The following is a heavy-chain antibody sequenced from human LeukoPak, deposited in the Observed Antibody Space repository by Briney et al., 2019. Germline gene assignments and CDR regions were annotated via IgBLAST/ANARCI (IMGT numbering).Heavy chain of an antibody. CDR3: ARGGYYGSGNDFRFDP. V-gene: IGHV4-59*01. J-gene: IGHJ5*02. CDR2: IYYSGRT. CDR1: SGSISSYY. D-gene: IGHD3-10*01. Sequence: SETLSLTCSVSSGSISSYYWSWIRQAPGKELEWIGYIYYSGRTSYKPSLKSRVTISVDTSKNQFSLKLSSVTAADTAVYYCARGGYYGSGNDFRFDPWGQGTLVTVSS.